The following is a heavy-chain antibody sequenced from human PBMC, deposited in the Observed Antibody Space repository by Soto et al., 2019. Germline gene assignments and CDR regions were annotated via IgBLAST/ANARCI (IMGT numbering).Heavy chain of an antibody. Sequence: ASVKVSCKPSGYTFTNYNMHWVRQAPGQGPERMGWMNPRSGGTKYAQAFQDRVTMTRDASIITAYMEETSLRHGETAVYFSARSDDSNSYHLGLWGTGTRVTVSS. CDR2: MNPRSGGT. D-gene: IGHD4-4*01. CDR1: GYTFTNYN. CDR3: ARSDDSNSYHLGL. J-gene: IGHJ4*02. V-gene: IGHV1-2*02.